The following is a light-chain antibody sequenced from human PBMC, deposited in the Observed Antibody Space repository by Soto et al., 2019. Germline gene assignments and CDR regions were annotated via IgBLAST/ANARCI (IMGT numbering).Light chain of an antibody. CDR2: DAS. V-gene: IGKV1-5*01. CDR3: QQYNSYSPT. CDR1: QSVSWW. J-gene: IGKJ1*01. Sequence: DIQMTQSPSTLSASLGDRVTITCRASQSVSWWLAWYQQKPGKAPKLLIYDASSLESGVPSRFTGSGSGTEFTLTISSLQPDDVATYYCQQYNSYSPTCGQGTMVEIK.